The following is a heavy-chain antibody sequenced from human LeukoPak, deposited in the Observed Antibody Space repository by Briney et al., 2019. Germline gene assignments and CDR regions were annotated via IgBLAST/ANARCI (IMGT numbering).Heavy chain of an antibody. V-gene: IGHV4-34*01. CDR2: INHSGST. J-gene: IGHJ4*02. CDR1: GGSFSGYY. CDR3: ARVLDHYYGSGSYYGPFDY. Sequence: SETLSLTCAVYGGSFSGYYWSWIRQPPGKGLEWIGEINHSGSTNYNPPLKSQVTISVDTSKNQFSLKLSSVTAADTAVYYCARVLDHYYGSGSYYGPFDYWGQGTLVTVSS. D-gene: IGHD3-10*01.